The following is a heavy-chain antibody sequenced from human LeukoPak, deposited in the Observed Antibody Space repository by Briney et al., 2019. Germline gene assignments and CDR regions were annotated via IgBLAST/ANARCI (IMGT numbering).Heavy chain of an antibody. Sequence: ASVTVSCKASVYTFTVYYMHWVRQAPGQGLEWMGWINPNSGGTNYAQKFQGRVTMTRDTSISTAYMELSRLRSDDTAVYYCARLGYYDSSGYSPLDYWGQGTLVTVSS. D-gene: IGHD3-22*01. J-gene: IGHJ4*02. V-gene: IGHV1-2*02. CDR2: INPNSGGT. CDR1: VYTFTVYY. CDR3: ARLGYYDSSGYSPLDY.